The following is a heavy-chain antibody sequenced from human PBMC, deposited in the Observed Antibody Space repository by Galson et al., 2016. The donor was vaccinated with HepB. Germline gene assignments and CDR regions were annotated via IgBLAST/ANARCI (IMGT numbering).Heavy chain of an antibody. CDR1: GFTFSAYG. J-gene: IGHJ6*03. V-gene: IGHV3-11*06. CDR2: VTSSSSYT. Sequence: SLRLSCAASGFTFSAYGMHWVRQAPGKGLEWVSYVTSSSSYTNYADSVKGRFTISRDNAKNSLYLQMNSLRAEDTAVYYCARRNTGVVPAAVPYFYYYMDVWGKGTTVTVSS. CDR3: ARRNTGVVPAAVPYFYYYMDV. D-gene: IGHD2-2*01.